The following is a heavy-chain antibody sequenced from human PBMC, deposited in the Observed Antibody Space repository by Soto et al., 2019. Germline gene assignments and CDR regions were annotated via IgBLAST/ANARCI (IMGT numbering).Heavy chain of an antibody. Sequence: ASVKVSCKVSGYRFTTYGINWVRQAPGQGLEWVGWFNPDNQNTNYAQKFQDRVSLTTDSSTITAYMELRDLRSDDTAVYYCARVRFGDPFDFWGQGSLVTVSS. J-gene: IGHJ4*02. CDR2: FNPDNQNT. V-gene: IGHV1-18*01. CDR3: ARVRFGDPFDF. CDR1: GYRFTTYG. D-gene: IGHD3-16*01.